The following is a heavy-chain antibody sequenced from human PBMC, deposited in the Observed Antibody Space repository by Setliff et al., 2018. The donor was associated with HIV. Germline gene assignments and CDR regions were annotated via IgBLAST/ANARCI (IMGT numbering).Heavy chain of an antibody. D-gene: IGHD3-22*01. V-gene: IGHV1-58*02. CDR1: GFTFNTSA. J-gene: IGHJ6*03. CDR3: AARPGVDSSAYYDYYYMDV. CDR2: IVVGSGNT. Sequence: ASVKVSCKASGFTFNTSAIQGVRQARGRRLEWIGWIVVGSGNTNYAQKFQERVTITRDMSTRTTYMELSNLRSEDTAVYYCAARPGVDSSAYYDYYYMDVWGKGTTVTVS.